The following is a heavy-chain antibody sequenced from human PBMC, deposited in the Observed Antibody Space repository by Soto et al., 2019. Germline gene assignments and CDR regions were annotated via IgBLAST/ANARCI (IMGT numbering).Heavy chain of an antibody. J-gene: IGHJ4*02. D-gene: IGHD1-7*01. CDR3: AKDRRAGGNYGFYSDF. CDR2: ISWNSGSI. Sequence: EVQLVESGGTLVEPGRSLRLSCAASGFTFDDYAMHWVRQAPGKGLEWVASISWNSGSIGYADSVKGRFTISRDNSKNTLYLQMTSLRADDTAVYYCAKDRRAGGNYGFYSDFWGQGALVIVSS. CDR1: GFTFDDYA. V-gene: IGHV3-9*01.